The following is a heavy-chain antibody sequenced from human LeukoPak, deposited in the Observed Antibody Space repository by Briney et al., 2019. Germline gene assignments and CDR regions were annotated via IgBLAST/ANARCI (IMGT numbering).Heavy chain of an antibody. D-gene: IGHD2-15*01. Sequence: SSGDYYWSWVRQAPGKGLEWVSGISWNSGSIGYADSVKGRFTISRDNAKNSLYLQMNSLRAEDTALYYCAKDISRYCSGGSCFYGMDVWGQGTTVTVSS. CDR3: AKDISRYCSGGSCFYGMDV. V-gene: IGHV3-9*01. CDR2: ISWNSGSI. CDR1: SSGDYY. J-gene: IGHJ6*02.